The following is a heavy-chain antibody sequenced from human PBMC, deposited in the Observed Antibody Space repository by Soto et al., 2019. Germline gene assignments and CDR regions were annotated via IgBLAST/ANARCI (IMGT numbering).Heavy chain of an antibody. CDR1: GGTFSSYA. Sequence: QVQLVQSGAEVKKPGSSVTVSCKASGGTFSSYAISWVRQAPGQGLEWMGGIIPISETTNYAQKFQGRVTITADESKSTAYMELSSLRSEDTAVYYCARSQGSSTSLEIDYYYYYGMDVWGQGTTVTVSS. J-gene: IGHJ6*02. CDR2: IIPISETT. D-gene: IGHD2-2*01. V-gene: IGHV1-69*01. CDR3: ARSQGSSTSLEIDYYYYYGMDV.